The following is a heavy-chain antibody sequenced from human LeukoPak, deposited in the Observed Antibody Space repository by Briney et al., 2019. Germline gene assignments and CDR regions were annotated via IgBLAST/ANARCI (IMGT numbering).Heavy chain of an antibody. D-gene: IGHD1-26*01. J-gene: IGHJ4*02. V-gene: IGHV3-30*04. CDR2: ISYDGGKK. CDR3: ARDVSGSYTFDY. CDR1: GFTFSAHG. Sequence: GGSLRLSCEASGFTFSAHGIHWVRQAPGKGLEWVALISYDGGKKHYADSVKGRFTISRDNSKNTLYLQMNSLKTEDTAVYYCARDVSGSYTFDYWGQGTLVTVSS.